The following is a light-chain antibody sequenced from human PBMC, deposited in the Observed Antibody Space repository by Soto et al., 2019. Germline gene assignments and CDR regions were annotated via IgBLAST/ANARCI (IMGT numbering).Light chain of an antibody. J-gene: IGLJ1*01. CDR2: STS. CDR1: SSNIGSNT. Sequence: QSVLTQPPSASGTPGQIVAISCSGSSSNIGSNTVTWYQQLPGTAPKLLIYSTSQRSSGVPGRFSGSKSGASASLSISGLPSADEADYYCAAWDDRLDVYVFGTGTKVTVL. V-gene: IGLV1-44*01. CDR3: AAWDDRLDVYV.